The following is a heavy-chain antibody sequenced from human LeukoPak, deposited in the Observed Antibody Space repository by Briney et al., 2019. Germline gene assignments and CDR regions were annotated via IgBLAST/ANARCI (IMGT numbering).Heavy chain of an antibody. CDR3: ARDADIIMVYKGAFDI. Sequence: GGSLRLSCAASGFTFSSYSMNWVRQAPGKGLEWVSSISSSRSYIYYADSVKGRFTISRDNAKNSLYLQMNSLRAEDTAVYYCARDADIIMVYKGAFDIWGQGTMVTVSS. D-gene: IGHD3-10*01. V-gene: IGHV3-21*01. CDR1: GFTFSSYS. CDR2: ISSSRSYI. J-gene: IGHJ3*02.